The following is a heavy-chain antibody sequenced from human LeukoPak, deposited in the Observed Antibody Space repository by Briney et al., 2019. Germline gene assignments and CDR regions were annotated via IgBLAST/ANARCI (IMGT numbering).Heavy chain of an antibody. CDR1: GYSISSGYY. CDR2: IYHRGST. CDR3: ARHVRKAYYDFWSGQNWFDP. Sequence: PSETLSLTRDVSGYSISSGYYWGWIRQPPGKGLEWIGSIYHRGSTFYNPSLKSRVTISVDTSKNQFSLKLSSVTAADTAVYYCARHVRKAYYDFWSGQNWFDPWGQGTLVTVSS. V-gene: IGHV4-38-2*01. D-gene: IGHD3-3*01. J-gene: IGHJ5*02.